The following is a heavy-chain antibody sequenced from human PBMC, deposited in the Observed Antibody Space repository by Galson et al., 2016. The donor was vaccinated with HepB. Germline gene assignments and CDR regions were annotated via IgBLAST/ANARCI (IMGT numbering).Heavy chain of an antibody. Sequence: SETLSLTCAVSGGSISSINWWSWVRQPPGKGLEWIGEIYHNGYTNYTPSLNRRVTISVDKSKNQCSLKVTSRTAADAAEYSCARTPDYYYGMDVWGQGTTVTVSS. CDR1: GGSISSINW. J-gene: IGHJ6*02. CDR2: IYHNGYT. CDR3: ARTPDYYYGMDV. V-gene: IGHV4-4*02.